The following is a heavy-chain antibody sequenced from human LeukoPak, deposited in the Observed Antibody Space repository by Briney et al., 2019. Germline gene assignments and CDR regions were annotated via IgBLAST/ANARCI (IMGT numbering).Heavy chain of an antibody. J-gene: IGHJ6*03. CDR2: FDPEDGET. CDR1: GYTLTELS. V-gene: IGHV1-24*01. CDR3: ARDRYCSGGSCYEGYYYYMDV. D-gene: IGHD2-15*01. Sequence: ASVKVSCKVSGYTLTELSMHWVRQAPGKGLEWMGGFDPEDGETVYAQKFQGRVTITADESTSTAYMELSSLRSEDTAVYYCARDRYCSGGSCYEGYYYYMDVWGKGTTVTISS.